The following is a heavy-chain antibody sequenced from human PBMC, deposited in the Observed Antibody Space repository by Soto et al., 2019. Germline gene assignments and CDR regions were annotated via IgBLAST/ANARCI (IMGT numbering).Heavy chain of an antibody. V-gene: IGHV1-69*13. J-gene: IGHJ4*02. CDR3: ARAPILVGVTPYENYFDS. CDR1: GGTFSNSV. Sequence: GPSVKVSCKASGGTFSNSVISWVRQAPGQGLEWMGGSIPIFGTANYAQKFQGRVTIIADESTSTAYMEVTSLRSEDTAVYYCARAPILVGVTPYENYFDSWGQGTLVTVSS. D-gene: IGHD3-3*01. CDR2: SIPIFGTA.